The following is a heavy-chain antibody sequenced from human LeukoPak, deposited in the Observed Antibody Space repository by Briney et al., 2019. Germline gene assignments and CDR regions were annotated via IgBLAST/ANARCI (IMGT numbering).Heavy chain of an antibody. Sequence: PGGSLRLSCAASGFIFSDHYMSWIRQAPGKGLEWISYISNGAGGTIHYADSVKGRFTISRDNAKNSVFLQMNSLRGEDTAVYYCAREAILDDAFDVWGHGTVVTVSS. V-gene: IGHV3-11*01. CDR1: GFIFSDHY. J-gene: IGHJ3*01. CDR2: ISNGAGGTI. CDR3: AREAILDDAFDV. D-gene: IGHD3-3*02.